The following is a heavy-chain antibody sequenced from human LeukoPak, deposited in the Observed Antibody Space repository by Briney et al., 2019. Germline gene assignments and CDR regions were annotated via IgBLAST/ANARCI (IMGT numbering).Heavy chain of an antibody. CDR2: IYTSGST. D-gene: IGHD6-13*01. V-gene: IGHV4-4*07. J-gene: IGHJ6*02. CDR3: AREYSSSWYPFSPYYYGMDV. CDR1: GGSISRYY. Sequence: PWETLSLTCTVSGGSISRYYWSWIRQPAGKGLEWSGCIYTSGSTNYNPSLKSRVTMSVDTSKNQFSLKLSSVTAADTAVYYCAREYSSSWYPFSPYYYGMDVWGRGTTVTVSS.